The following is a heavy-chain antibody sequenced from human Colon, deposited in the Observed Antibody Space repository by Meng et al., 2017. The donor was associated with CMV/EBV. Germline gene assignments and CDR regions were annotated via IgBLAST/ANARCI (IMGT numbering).Heavy chain of an antibody. Sequence: SVKVSCKASGGTFSSYAISWVRKAPGQGLEWMGGIIPIFGTANYAQKFQGRVTITTDESTSTAYMELSSLRSEDTAVYYCARGSPPHRWDSTLRFDPWGQGTLVTVSS. CDR3: ARGSPPHRWDSTLRFDP. J-gene: IGHJ5*02. CDR1: GGTFSSYA. CDR2: IIPIFGTA. D-gene: IGHD2-2*01. V-gene: IGHV1-69*05.